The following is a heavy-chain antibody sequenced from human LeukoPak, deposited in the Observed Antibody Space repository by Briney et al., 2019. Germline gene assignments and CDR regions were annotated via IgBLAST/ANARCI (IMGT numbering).Heavy chain of an antibody. CDR1: GFTFSNYS. CDR3: ARHLHSSGPPRGV. J-gene: IGHJ4*02. CDR2: ISSSSSTI. D-gene: IGHD3-22*01. Sequence: GSLRLSCAASGFTFSNYSMNWVRQAPGKGLEWVSYISSSSSTIYYADSVKGRFTISRDNAKNSLYLQMNSLRAEDTAVYYCARHLHSSGPPRGVWGQGTLVTVSS. V-gene: IGHV3-48*04.